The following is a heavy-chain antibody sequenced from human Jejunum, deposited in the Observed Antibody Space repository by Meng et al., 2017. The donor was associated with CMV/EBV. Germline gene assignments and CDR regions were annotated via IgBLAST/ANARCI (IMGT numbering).Heavy chain of an antibody. J-gene: IGHJ4*02. CDR1: GFAFSSNE. D-gene: IGHD3-3*01. V-gene: IGHV3-48*03. CDR2: ISASTSAR. Sequence: GFAFSSNEMNRDQESPGKGLEWISDISASTSARYKADAVKGQFTITRDKVKNSLFLLMESLRADDAAIYYCVRGGSSGTVKYFDYWGQGALVTVSS. CDR3: VRGGSSGTVKYFDY.